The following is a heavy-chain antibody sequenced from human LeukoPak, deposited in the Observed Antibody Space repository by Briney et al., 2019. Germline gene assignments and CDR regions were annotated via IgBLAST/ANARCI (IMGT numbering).Heavy chain of an antibody. CDR1: GGSFSSYY. CDR3: ARHGGGWTFDY. Sequence: SETLSLTCTVSGGSFSSYYWSWIRQPPGKGLEWIGYISDSGSTNYNSSLKSRVTISVDTSKTHFSLKLRSVTAADTAVYYCARHGGGWTFDYWGQGTLVTASS. CDR2: ISDSGST. V-gene: IGHV4-59*08. J-gene: IGHJ4*02. D-gene: IGHD6-19*01.